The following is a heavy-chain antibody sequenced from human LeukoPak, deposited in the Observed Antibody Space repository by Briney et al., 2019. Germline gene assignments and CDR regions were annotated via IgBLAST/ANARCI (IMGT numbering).Heavy chain of an antibody. CDR2: INWNGGVI. CDR3: VRGYSSGYYFDF. D-gene: IGHD3-22*01. CDR1: GFTFDDYG. Sequence: GGSLRLSCAASGFTFDDYGMSWVRQAPGKGLEWVSGINWNGGVISYADSVKGRFTISRDNAKNSLYLQMNSLRAEDTALYYCVRGYSSGYYFDFWGQGTLVIVSS. J-gene: IGHJ4*02. V-gene: IGHV3-20*04.